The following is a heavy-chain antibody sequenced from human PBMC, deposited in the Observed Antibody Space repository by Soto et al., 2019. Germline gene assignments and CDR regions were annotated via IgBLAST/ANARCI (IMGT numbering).Heavy chain of an antibody. CDR2: IWYDGSNK. D-gene: IGHD6-19*01. V-gene: IGHV3-33*01. J-gene: IGHJ4*02. CDR1: GFTFSSYG. Sequence: GGSLRLSCAASGFTFSSYGMHWVRQAPGKGLEWVAVIWYDGSNKYYADSVKGRFTISRDNSKNTLYLQMNSLRAEDTAVYYCARDLTVAATEGGFDYWGQGTLVTVSS. CDR3: ARDLTVAATEGGFDY.